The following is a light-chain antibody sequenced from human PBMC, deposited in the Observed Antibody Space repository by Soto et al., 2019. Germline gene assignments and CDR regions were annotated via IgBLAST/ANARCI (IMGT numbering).Light chain of an antibody. CDR2: GAS. Sequence: EIVLTQSPGTLSLSPGERATLSCRASQSVSSSYLAWYQQKPGQAPRLLIYGASSRATGIPDSFSGSGSGTDFTLTISSLEPEDFAVYYCQQYGSSPLFTFGPGTKVDIK. V-gene: IGKV3-20*01. CDR1: QSVSSSY. J-gene: IGKJ3*01. CDR3: QQYGSSPLFT.